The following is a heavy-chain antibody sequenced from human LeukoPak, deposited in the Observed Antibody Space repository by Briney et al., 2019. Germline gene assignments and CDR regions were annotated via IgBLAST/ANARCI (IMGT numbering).Heavy chain of an antibody. Sequence: PGGSLRLSCAASGFTFSSYGMHWVRQARVNGLEWVAVISYDGSNKYYADSVKGRFTISRDNSKNTLYLQMNSLRAEDTAVYYCAKDRIAAAGTGYDYWGQGTLVTVSS. CDR3: AKDRIAAAGTGYDY. D-gene: IGHD6-13*01. CDR1: GFTFSSYG. CDR2: ISYDGSNK. J-gene: IGHJ4*02. V-gene: IGHV3-30*18.